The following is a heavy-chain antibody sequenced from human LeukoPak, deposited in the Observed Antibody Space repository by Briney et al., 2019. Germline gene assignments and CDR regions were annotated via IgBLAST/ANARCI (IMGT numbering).Heavy chain of an antibody. CDR1: GFAFSSYA. J-gene: IGHJ3*02. Sequence: GGSLRLSCAASGFAFSSYAMHWVRQAPGKGLEWVAVISYDGSNKYYADSVKGRFTISRDNSKNTLYLQMNSLRAEDTAMYYCARDGSRNKRDDAFDIWGQGTMVTVSS. CDR3: ARDGSRNKRDDAFDI. CDR2: ISYDGSNK. D-gene: IGHD1-26*01. V-gene: IGHV3-30-3*01.